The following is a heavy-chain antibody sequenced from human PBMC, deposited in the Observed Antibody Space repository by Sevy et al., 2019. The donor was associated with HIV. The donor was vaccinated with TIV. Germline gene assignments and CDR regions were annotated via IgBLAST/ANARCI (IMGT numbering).Heavy chain of an antibody. CDR2: IYYSGST. J-gene: IGHJ4*02. D-gene: IGHD3-22*01. V-gene: IGHV4-39*01. CDR3: ARSYYYDSNGPYYFDY. Sequence: SETLSLTCTVSGGSISSSSFYWGWIRQPPGKGLEWIGSIYYSGSTYYHPSLKSRVTISVDTSKNQFSLKVRSVTAADTAVYFCARSYYYDSNGPYYFDYWGQGTLVTVSS. CDR1: GGSISSSSFY.